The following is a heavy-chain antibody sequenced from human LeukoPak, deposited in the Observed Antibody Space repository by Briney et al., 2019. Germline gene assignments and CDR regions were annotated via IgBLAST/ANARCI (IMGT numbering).Heavy chain of an antibody. D-gene: IGHD4/OR15-4a*01. CDR3: ARVLGSISH. J-gene: IGHJ4*02. CDR1: GYTFSTCD. V-gene: IGHV1-8*01. Sequence: ASVNVSCKASGYTFSTCDINWVRQATGQGLEWMGWMNPKSGNTGFADKFQGRVTMTRDTSISTAYMELSSLTSEDTAVYYCARVLGSISHWGQGTLVTVSS. CDR2: MNPKSGNT.